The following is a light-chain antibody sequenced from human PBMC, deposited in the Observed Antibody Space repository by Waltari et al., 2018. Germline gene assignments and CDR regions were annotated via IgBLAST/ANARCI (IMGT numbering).Light chain of an antibody. Sequence: SYELTQPPSVSVSPGQTARITCSGDALPQKYAYWFQQKPGQSPVLIIYEDTKRPSGIPERFSGSSSGTVATLTISGAQVEDEADYSCYSTDSSGNHYIFGAGTRLTVL. J-gene: IGLJ1*01. CDR2: EDT. CDR3: YSTDSSGNHYI. V-gene: IGLV3-10*01. CDR1: ALPQKY.